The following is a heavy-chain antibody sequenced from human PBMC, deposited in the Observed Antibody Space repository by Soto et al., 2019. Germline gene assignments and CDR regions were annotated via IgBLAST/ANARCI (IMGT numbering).Heavy chain of an antibody. CDR3: ATDGAFDI. CDR1: GFTFDDYP. CDR2: ISWNSGSV. V-gene: IGHV3-9*01. Sequence: EVQLVESGGGLVQPGRSLRLSCAASGFTFDDYPMHWVRQTPGKGLEWVSGISWNSGSVGYADSVKGRFIISRDNAKNSLYLQMASLRAEDTALYYCATDGAFDIWGQGTMVTVSS. J-gene: IGHJ3*02.